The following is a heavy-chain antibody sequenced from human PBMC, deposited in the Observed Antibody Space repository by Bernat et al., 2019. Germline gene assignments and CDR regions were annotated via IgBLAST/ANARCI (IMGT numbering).Heavy chain of an antibody. V-gene: IGHV3-30*18. Sequence: QVQLVESGGGVVQPGRSLRLSCAASGFTFSNYGVHWVRQAPGKGLEWVAAISSDGSSKFYADPGKGRFTISRDNSKNTLYLQMNSLRAGDTAVYYCAKDVYDTSGFYYGVYYYGMDVWGQGTTVTVSS. CDR3: AKDVYDTSGFYYGVYYYGMDV. D-gene: IGHD3-22*01. CDR2: ISSDGSSK. CDR1: GFTFSNYG. J-gene: IGHJ6*02.